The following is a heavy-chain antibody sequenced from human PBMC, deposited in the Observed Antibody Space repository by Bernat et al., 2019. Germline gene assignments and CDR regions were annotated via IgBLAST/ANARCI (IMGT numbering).Heavy chain of an antibody. J-gene: IGHJ3*02. CDR2: IYSGGST. D-gene: IGHD4-17*01. Sequence: EVQVVESGGVLVQPGGSLRLSCAASGFIVSSNYMNWVRQAPGRGLEWVSVIYSGGSTYYAGSVKGRFTISRDNSKNTLYLQMNILRAEDTAVYYCAREGPYCDRPDAFDIWGQGTRVTVSS. CDR3: AREGPYCDRPDAFDI. V-gene: IGHV3-66*01. CDR1: GFIVSSNY.